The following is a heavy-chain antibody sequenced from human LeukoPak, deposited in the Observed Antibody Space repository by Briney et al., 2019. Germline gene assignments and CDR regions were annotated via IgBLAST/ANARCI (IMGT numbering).Heavy chain of an antibody. D-gene: IGHD3-22*01. J-gene: IGHJ5*02. CDR3: ARLYYDSRGYYWFDR. V-gene: IGHV4-39*01. CDR1: GGSIISTSFY. CDR2: IYHSGST. Sequence: SETLSLTCTVSGGSIISTSFYWGWIRQPPGKGLAWLGSIYHSGSTYDNPSLKSRVTISVDRSKNQFSLKLSSVTTADTAVYYCARLYYDSRGYYWFDRWGQGTLVTVSS.